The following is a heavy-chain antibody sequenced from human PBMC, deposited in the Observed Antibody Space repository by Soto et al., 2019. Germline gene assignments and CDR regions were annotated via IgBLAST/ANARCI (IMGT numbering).Heavy chain of an antibody. Sequence: QVQLVQSGAEVKKPGASVNVSCKASGYTFSGYYMHWVRQAPGQGLEWMGWINTLSGDTSFPQKFQGRLAMTRDTSIDTAFMEVSRLTSDDAAIYYCARSLLNVILPLAYWGQGTLVSVSS. J-gene: IGHJ4*02. CDR2: INTLSGDT. CDR1: GYTFSGYY. V-gene: IGHV1-2*02. CDR3: ARSLLNVILPLAY. D-gene: IGHD3-3*02.